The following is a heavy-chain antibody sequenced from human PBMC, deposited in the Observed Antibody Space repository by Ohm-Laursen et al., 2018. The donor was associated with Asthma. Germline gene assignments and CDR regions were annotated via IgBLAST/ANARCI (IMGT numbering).Heavy chain of an antibody. Sequence: SLRLSCAASGYTFSSYSIHWVRQIPGKGLEWVASISTASSFIYYADSVRGRFTTSRDNARNSVYLQMNSLRAEDTALYYCARIGPEWELPGREYSLHHWGKGTLVTVSS. CDR1: GYTFSSYS. J-gene: IGHJ1*01. D-gene: IGHD1-26*01. CDR2: ISTASSFI. CDR3: ARIGPEWELPGREYSLHH. V-gene: IGHV3-21*01.